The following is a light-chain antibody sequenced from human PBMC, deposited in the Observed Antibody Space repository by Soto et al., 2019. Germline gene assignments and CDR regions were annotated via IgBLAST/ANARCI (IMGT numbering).Light chain of an antibody. V-gene: IGLV2-14*03. Sequence: QSVLTQPASVSGSPGQSITIPCTGTSSDVGGYDYVSWYQHHPGKAPKLMIYDVTERPPGVSNRLSGSKSGNTASLTISDLQPEDEADYYCSSYTSATTLVVFGGATKVTVL. J-gene: IGLJ2*01. CDR3: SSYTSATTLVV. CDR2: DVT. CDR1: SSDVGGYDY.